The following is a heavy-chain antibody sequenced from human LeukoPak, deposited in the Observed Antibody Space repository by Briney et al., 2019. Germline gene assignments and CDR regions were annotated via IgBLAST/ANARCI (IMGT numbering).Heavy chain of an antibody. CDR1: GFTFSSYG. D-gene: IGHD2-15*01. V-gene: IGHV3-23*01. Sequence: GGSLRLSCAASGFTFSSYGMSWVRQAPGKGLEWVSAISHSGGTTYYADSVKGRFTISRDNSKNTLYLQMNSLRAEDTAVYYCAKIRSVYCSGGSCFEFDYWGQGTLVTVSS. CDR3: AKIRSVYCSGGSCFEFDY. CDR2: ISHSGGTT. J-gene: IGHJ4*02.